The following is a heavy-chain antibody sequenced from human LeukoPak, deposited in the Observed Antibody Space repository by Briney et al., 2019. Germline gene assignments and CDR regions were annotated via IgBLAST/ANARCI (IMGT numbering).Heavy chain of an antibody. CDR3: STGSMTSSYYYGMDV. Sequence: ASQTLSLTCTVAGGSISSGDYYWSWIRQPPGKGLEWIGYIYYSGSTYYNPSLKSRVTISVDTSKNRFSLKLSSVTAADTAVYYCSTGSMTSSYYYGMDVWGQGTTVTVSS. J-gene: IGHJ6*02. CDR1: GGSISSGDYY. V-gene: IGHV4-30-4*01. CDR2: IYYSGST.